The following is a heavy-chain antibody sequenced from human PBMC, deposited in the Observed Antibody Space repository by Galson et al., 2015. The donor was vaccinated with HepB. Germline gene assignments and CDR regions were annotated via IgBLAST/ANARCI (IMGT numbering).Heavy chain of an antibody. Sequence: SLRLSCAASGFTFSDYYMSWIRQAPGKGLEWVSYISSSSSYTNCADSVKGRFTISRGNAKNSLYLQMNSLRAEDTAVYYCARGGLGYCSGGSCYHFDYWGQGTLVTVSS. D-gene: IGHD2-15*01. CDR3: ARGGLGYCSGGSCYHFDY. J-gene: IGHJ4*02. CDR1: GFTFSDYY. V-gene: IGHV3-11*06. CDR2: ISSSSSYT.